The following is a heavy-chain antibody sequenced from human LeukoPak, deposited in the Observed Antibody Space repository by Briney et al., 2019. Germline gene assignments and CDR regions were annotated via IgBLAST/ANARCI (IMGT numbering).Heavy chain of an antibody. CDR3: ARDIEVGAPNNAFDI. CDR2: IYYSGIT. V-gene: IGHV4-39*07. CDR1: GGSISSSGYY. Sequence: SETLSLTCTVSGGSISSSGYYWGWIRQSPGEGLEWIGNIYYSGITYYNPSLKSRVTMSVDTSKNQFSLKLSSVAAADTAVYYCARDIEVGAPNNAFDIWGQGTMVTVSS. D-gene: IGHD1-26*01. J-gene: IGHJ3*02.